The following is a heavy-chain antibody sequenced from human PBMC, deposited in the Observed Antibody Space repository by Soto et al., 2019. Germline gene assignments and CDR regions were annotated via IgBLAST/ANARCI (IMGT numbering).Heavy chain of an antibody. V-gene: IGHV1-69*06. D-gene: IGHD3-10*01. CDR2: IIPFYDKP. CDR3: ARGYRELFFYAMDV. J-gene: IGHJ6*02. CDR1: GDTFSKYA. Sequence: QVELVQSGVEVKNPGSSVKVSCKASGDTFSKYAINWVRQAPGQGLEWMGGIIPFYDKPNYAENFMGRVTISADKFTTTAYMDVSSLRSEDTAVYFCARGYRELFFYAMDVWGRGTPVIVSS.